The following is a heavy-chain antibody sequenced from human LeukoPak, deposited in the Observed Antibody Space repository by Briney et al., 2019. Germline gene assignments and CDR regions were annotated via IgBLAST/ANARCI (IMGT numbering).Heavy chain of an antibody. V-gene: IGHV3-74*01. CDR1: GFDLSDYW. CDR2: INPDGSST. Sequence: PGGSLRLSCTASGFDLSDYWMHWVRQVPGKGLLWVSRINPDGSSTSYGDSVEGRFIISRDNAKKTLNLQMNSLRAEDTAVYYCARPHVDTVSNWFDSWGQGTQVTVSS. CDR3: ARPHVDTVSNWFDS. D-gene: IGHD5-18*01. J-gene: IGHJ5*01.